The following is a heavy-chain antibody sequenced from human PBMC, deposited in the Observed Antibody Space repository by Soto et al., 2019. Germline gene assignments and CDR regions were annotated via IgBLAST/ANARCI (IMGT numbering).Heavy chain of an antibody. CDR2: IYYSGST. J-gene: IGHJ4*02. CDR1: GGSISSYY. CDR3: ARTEFFLTGYDY. V-gene: IGHV4-59*08. Sequence: PSETLSLTCTVSGGSISSYYWSWIRQPPGKGLEWIGYIYYSGSTNYNPSLKSRVTISVDTSKNQFSLKLSSVTAAYTAVYYCARTEFFLTGYDYWGQGTLVTVSS. D-gene: IGHD3-9*01.